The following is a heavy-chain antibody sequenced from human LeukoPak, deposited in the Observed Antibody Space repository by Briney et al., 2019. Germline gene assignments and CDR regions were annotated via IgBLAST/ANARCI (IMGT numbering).Heavy chain of an antibody. V-gene: IGHV3-30*03. J-gene: IGHJ4*02. D-gene: IGHD6-13*01. CDR2: ISYDGSNK. Sequence: GGSLRLSCAGSGFTFSSYGMHWVRQAPGKGLEWVAVISYDGSNKYYADSVKGRFTISRDNSKNTLYLQMNSLRAEDTAVYYCARGYSSSFYYFDYWGQGTLVTVSS. CDR1: GFTFSSYG. CDR3: ARGYSSSFYYFDY.